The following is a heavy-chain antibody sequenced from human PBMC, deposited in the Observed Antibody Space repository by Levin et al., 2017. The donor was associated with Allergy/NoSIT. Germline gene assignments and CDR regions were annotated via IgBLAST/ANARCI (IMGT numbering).Heavy chain of an antibody. V-gene: IGHV2-5*02. CDR2: IYWDDIK. Sequence: SGPTLVKPTETLTLTCTFSGLSLTTNELGVGWIRQPPGKAPEWLAVIYWDDIKRYSPSLKARVTITKDSSNNQVVLTMTNMAPVDTATYYCAHGQMTSVTSYGRALDVWGPGTMVTVSS. J-gene: IGHJ3*01. D-gene: IGHD4-17*01. CDR3: AHGQMTSVTSYGRALDV. CDR1: GLSLTTNELG.